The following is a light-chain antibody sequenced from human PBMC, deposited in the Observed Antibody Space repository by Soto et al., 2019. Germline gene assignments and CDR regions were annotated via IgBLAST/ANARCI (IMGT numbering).Light chain of an antibody. J-gene: IGLJ1*01. V-gene: IGLV3-21*02. Sequence: SYELTQPPSVSVAPGQTASITCGGNNIGSKSVHWYQQKPGQAPVLVVYDDNGRPSGIPERFSGSKSGNTASLTVSGLQAEDEGDYYCSSYTATRTYVFGTGTKVTVL. CDR2: DDN. CDR1: NIGSKS. CDR3: SSYTATRTYV.